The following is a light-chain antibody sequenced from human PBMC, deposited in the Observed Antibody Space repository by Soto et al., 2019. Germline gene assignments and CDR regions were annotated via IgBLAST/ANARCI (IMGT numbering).Light chain of an antibody. CDR1: SSNIGAGYD. J-gene: IGLJ3*02. V-gene: IGLV1-40*01. Sequence: QSVLTQPPSVSGAPGQRVTISCTGSSSNIGAGYDVHWYQQFPGTAPKLLIYGNSNRPSVVPDRFSGSKSGTSASLAITGLQAEDEADYYYQSYRSSLITTVVFGGGTNLTVL. CDR3: QSYRSSLITTVV. CDR2: GNS.